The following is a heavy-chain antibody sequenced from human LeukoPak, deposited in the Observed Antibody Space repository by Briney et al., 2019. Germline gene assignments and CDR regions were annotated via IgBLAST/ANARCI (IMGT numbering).Heavy chain of an antibody. CDR3: ARTNYYDSSGYSQPYYFDY. Sequence: PSETLSLTCTVSGGSISSYYWSWIRQPPGKGLEWIGYIYYSGSTHYNPSPKSRVTISVDSSKKQFSLKMSSVTDADTAVYYCARTNYYDSSGYSQPYYFDYWGQGTLVTVSS. CDR2: IYYSGST. J-gene: IGHJ4*02. V-gene: IGHV4-59*08. D-gene: IGHD3-22*01. CDR1: GGSISSYY.